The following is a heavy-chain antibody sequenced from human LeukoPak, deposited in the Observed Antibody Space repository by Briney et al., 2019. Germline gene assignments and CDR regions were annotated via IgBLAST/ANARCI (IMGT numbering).Heavy chain of an antibody. J-gene: IGHJ2*01. CDR2: IYTSGST. CDR3: ARENDVLLWFGELSHNRNWYFDL. CDR1: GGSISSYY. Sequence: SETLSLTCTVSGGSISSYYWSWIRRPAGKGLEWIGRIYTSGSTNYNPSLKSRVTMSVDTSKNQFSLKLSSVTAADTAVYYCARENDVLLWFGELSHNRNWYFDLWGRGTLVTVSS. D-gene: IGHD3-10*01. V-gene: IGHV4-4*07.